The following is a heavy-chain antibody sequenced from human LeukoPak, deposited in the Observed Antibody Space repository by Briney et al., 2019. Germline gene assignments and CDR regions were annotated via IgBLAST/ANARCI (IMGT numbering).Heavy chain of an antibody. CDR1: GFTFSSYA. J-gene: IGHJ4*02. CDR3: ARNSLTRFGGYDFWSGDFDY. Sequence: PGGSLRLSCAASGFTFSSYAMSWVRQAPGKGLERVANIKQDGSEKYYVDSVKGRFTISRDNAKNSLYLQMNSLRAEDTAVYYCARNSLTRFGGYDFWSGDFDYWGQGTLVTVSS. D-gene: IGHD3-3*01. V-gene: IGHV3-7*01. CDR2: IKQDGSEK.